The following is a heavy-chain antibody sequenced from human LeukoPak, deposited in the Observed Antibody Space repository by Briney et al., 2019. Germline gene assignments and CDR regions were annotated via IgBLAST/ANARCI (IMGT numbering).Heavy chain of an antibody. CDR3: TTDLAVADP. CDR1: GFTFSYVW. D-gene: IGHD6-19*01. V-gene: IGHV3-15*01. Sequence: PGESLRLSCAASGFTFSYVWMSWVRQAPGKGLEWLGRIKSKTDGGTADYAAPVKGRFTISRDDSKNTLYLQMNNLKTDDTAMYYCTTDLAVADPWGQGTLVTVSS. J-gene: IGHJ5*02. CDR2: IKSKTDGGTA.